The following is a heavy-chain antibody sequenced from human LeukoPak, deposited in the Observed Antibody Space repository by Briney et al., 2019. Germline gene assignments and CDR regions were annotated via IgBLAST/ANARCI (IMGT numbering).Heavy chain of an antibody. CDR3: ARENHGGPYFDF. J-gene: IGHJ4*02. D-gene: IGHD3-16*01. CDR2: INTDGSST. CDR1: GFTFSSYW. Sequence: GGSLRLSCAASGFTFSSYWMHWVRQAPGKGLVWVSRINTDGSSTSYADSVKGRFTISRDNAKNTLYLQMNSLRAEDTAVYYCARENHGGPYFDFWGQGTLVTVSS. V-gene: IGHV3-74*01.